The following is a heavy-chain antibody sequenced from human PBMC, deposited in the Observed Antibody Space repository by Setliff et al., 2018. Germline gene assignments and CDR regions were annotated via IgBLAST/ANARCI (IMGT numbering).Heavy chain of an antibody. V-gene: IGHV3-7*01. CDR2: IKQDGSEK. D-gene: IGHD3-16*01. J-gene: IGHJ4*02. Sequence: PGGSLRLSCAASGFTFSTYWMSWVRQAPGKGLEWVASIKQDGSEKYYADSVKGRFTISRDNSKNTLYLQMNSLRAEDTAVYYCARDSPRGSLDYWGQGTLVTVSS. CDR1: GFTFSTYW. CDR3: ARDSPRGSLDY.